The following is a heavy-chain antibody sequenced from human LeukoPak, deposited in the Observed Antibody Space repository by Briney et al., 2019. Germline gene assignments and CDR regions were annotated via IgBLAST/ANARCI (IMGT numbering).Heavy chain of an antibody. CDR3: ARSSGYSFDY. CDR2: IKQDGSEK. CDR1: GGSFSGYY. V-gene: IGHV3-7*01. J-gene: IGHJ4*02. Sequence: PSETLSLTCAVYGGSFSGYYWSWIRQPPGKGLEWVANIKQDGSEKYYVDSVKGRFTFSRNNAKNSLYLQMNSLRAEDTAVYYCARSSGYSFDYWGQGTLVTVSS. D-gene: IGHD3-3*01.